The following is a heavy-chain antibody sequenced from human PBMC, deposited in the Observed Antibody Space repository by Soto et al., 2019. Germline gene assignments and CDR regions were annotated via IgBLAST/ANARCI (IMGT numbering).Heavy chain of an antibody. CDR3: ARSGGGEAFGPPYYYYYMDV. D-gene: IGHD3-10*01. V-gene: IGHV5-51*01. Sequence: PGESLKISCKGSGYSFTSYWIGWVRQMPGKGLEWMGIIYPGDSDTRYSPSFQGQVTISADKSISTAYLQWSSLKASDTAMYYCARSGGGEAFGPPYYYYYMDVWGKGTTVTVSS. J-gene: IGHJ6*03. CDR1: GYSFTSYW. CDR2: IYPGDSDT.